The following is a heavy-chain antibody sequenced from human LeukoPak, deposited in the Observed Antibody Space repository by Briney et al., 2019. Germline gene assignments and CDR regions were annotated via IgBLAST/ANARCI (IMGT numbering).Heavy chain of an antibody. V-gene: IGHV4-31*03. CDR1: GGSISSGGYY. Sequence: SQTPSLTCTVSGGSISSGGYYWSWIRQHPGKGLEWIGSIYYSGSTYYNPSLKSRLTISVDTSKNQFSLKLTSVTAADTAVYYCARDLGGLGSYVFDYWGQGTLVTVSS. CDR3: ARDLGGLGSYVFDY. J-gene: IGHJ4*02. CDR2: IYYSGST. D-gene: IGHD3-10*01.